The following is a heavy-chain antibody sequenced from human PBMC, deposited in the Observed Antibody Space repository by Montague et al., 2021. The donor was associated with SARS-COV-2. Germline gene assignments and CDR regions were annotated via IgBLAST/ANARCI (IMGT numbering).Heavy chain of an antibody. Sequence: SETLSLTCAVYGGSFSGYHWSWIRQPPGKGLEWIGEISHSGSTNYNPSLKSRVTISIDTSKNQFSLKLSSATAADTAVYYCARVAYRLLSIASYYGMDVWGQGTLVTVSS. CDR2: ISHSGST. CDR3: ARVAYRLLSIASYYGMDV. D-gene: IGHD2-2*01. CDR1: GGSFSGYH. J-gene: IGHJ6*02. V-gene: IGHV4-34*01.